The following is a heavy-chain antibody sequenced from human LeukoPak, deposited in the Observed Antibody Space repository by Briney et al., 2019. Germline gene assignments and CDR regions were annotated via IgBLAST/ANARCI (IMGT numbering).Heavy chain of an antibody. V-gene: IGHV4-38-2*02. Sequence: SETLSLTCTVSGYSISSGYYWGWIRPPPGKGLEWIGNIYHGGSAFYNPSLKSRVTISLDASKNQFSLNLSSVTAADTALYFCARSSSSWYDGETDYWGQGTLVTVSS. CDR2: IYHGGSA. CDR3: ARSSSSWYDGETDY. D-gene: IGHD6-13*01. CDR1: GYSISSGYY. J-gene: IGHJ4*02.